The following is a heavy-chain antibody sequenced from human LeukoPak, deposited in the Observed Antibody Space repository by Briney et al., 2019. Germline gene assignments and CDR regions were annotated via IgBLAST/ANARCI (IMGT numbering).Heavy chain of an antibody. Sequence: PSETLSLTCTVSGGSISSSSYYWGWIRQPPGKGLEWIGSIYYSGSTYHNPSLKSRVTISVDTSKNQFSLKLSSVTAADTAVYYCASRYYDFWSGYYTGDYWGQGTLVTVSS. V-gene: IGHV4-39*07. J-gene: IGHJ4*02. D-gene: IGHD3-3*01. CDR2: IYYSGST. CDR1: GGSISSSSYY. CDR3: ASRYYDFWSGYYTGDY.